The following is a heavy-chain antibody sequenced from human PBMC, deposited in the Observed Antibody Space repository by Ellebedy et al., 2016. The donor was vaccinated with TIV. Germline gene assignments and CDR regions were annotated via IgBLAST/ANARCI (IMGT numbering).Heavy chain of an antibody. D-gene: IGHD2-2*03. CDR3: ARGGMDIVVVPAARGMDAFDI. CDR2: ISYDGSNK. CDR1: GFTFSSYA. Sequence: PGGSLRLSCAASGFTFSSYAMHRVRQAPGKGLEWVAVISYDGSNKYYADSVKGRFTISRDNSKNTLYLQMNSLRAEDTAVYYCARGGMDIVVVPAARGMDAFDIWGQGTMVTVSS. J-gene: IGHJ3*02. V-gene: IGHV3-30*01.